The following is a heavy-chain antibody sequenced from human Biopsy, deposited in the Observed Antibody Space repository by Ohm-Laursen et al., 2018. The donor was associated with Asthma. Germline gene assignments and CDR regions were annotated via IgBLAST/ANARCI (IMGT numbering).Heavy chain of an antibody. Sequence: SDTLSLTCTVSGGSISSSNYYWGWIRQPPGKGLEWIGDIYYGGSTYYSPSLKSRITISVDTSKKQFSLKLSSVTAADKAVYYCARLRIRPYYFDYWGRGTLVTVSS. J-gene: IGHJ4*02. D-gene: IGHD2-15*01. CDR1: GGSISSSNYY. CDR3: ARLRIRPYYFDY. CDR2: IYYGGST. V-gene: IGHV4-39*01.